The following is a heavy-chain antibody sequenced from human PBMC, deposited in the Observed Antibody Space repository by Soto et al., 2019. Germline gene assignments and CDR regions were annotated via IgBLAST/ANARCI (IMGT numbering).Heavy chain of an antibody. D-gene: IGHD7-27*01. J-gene: IGHJ6*02. CDR1: GYTFTSYD. V-gene: IGHV1-8*01. CDR3: TRGPLTGVEYYYYYGMDV. Sequence: QVQLVQSGAEVRKPGASVKVSCKASGYTFTSYDINWVRQDNGQGLEWLGWMAPKSGNTGHAQKLQGRVTMTRNTSIGTAYMELSRLRSEDTAVYYCTRGPLTGVEYYYYYGMDVWGQGTTVTVSS. CDR2: MAPKSGNT.